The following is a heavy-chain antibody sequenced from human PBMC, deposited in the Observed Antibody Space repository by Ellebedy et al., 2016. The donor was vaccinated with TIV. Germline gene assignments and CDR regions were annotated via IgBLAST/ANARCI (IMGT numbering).Heavy chain of an antibody. V-gene: IGHV1-18*01. J-gene: IGHJ4*02. CDR2: ISPYTGDT. CDR3: ARDMVQGMVARYLWFDY. D-gene: IGHD5-12*01. CDR1: GYAFATYS. Sequence: ASVKVSCKASGYAFATYSVSWVRQAPGQGLEWMGWISPYTGDTTYAQKFQGRVTLTTDTSTSTAYMVLRSLRSDDTAVYYCARDMVQGMVARYLWFDYWGQGTLVTVSS.